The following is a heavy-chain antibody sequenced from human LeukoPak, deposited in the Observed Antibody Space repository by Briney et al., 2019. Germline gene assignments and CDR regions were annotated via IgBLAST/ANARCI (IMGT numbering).Heavy chain of an antibody. J-gene: IGHJ4*02. Sequence: PSETLSLTCSVSGDSISGSSYYWGWIRQPPGKGLEWIGSIYYSGSTYYNPSLKSRVTISVDTSKNQFSLKLRSVTAADTAVYYCARYREVGATVDYWGQGTLVTVSS. CDR1: GDSISGSSYY. D-gene: IGHD1-26*01. V-gene: IGHV4-39*07. CDR3: ARYREVGATVDY. CDR2: IYYSGST.